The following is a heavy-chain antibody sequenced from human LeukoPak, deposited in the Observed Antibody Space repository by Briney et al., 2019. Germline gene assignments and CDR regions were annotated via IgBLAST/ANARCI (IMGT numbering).Heavy chain of an antibody. D-gene: IGHD3-10*01. CDR1: GGTFSSYA. CDR3: ATHQGGRAGSGSYYNVGLNIYDY. J-gene: IGHJ4*02. CDR2: IIPILGIA. Sequence: ASVKVSCKASGGTFSSYAISWVRQAPGQGLEWMGRIIPILGIANYAQKFQGRVTITADKSTSTAYMELSSLRSEDTAVYYCATHQGGRAGSGSYYNVGLNIYDYWGQGTLVTVSS. V-gene: IGHV1-69*04.